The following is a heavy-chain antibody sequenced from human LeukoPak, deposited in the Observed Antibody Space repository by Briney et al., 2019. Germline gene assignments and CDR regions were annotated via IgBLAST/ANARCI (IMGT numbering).Heavy chain of an antibody. Sequence: GASVKVSCKASGYTSTSCAIHWVRQAPGQGLEWLGWISAGNGETGFSQKFQDRVTINRDTSATTAYMGLSRLRSEDTAVYYCATLVLAVAGFDYWGQGTLVTVSS. J-gene: IGHJ4*02. D-gene: IGHD6-19*01. CDR2: ISAGNGET. CDR1: GYTSTSCA. V-gene: IGHV1-3*01. CDR3: ATLVLAVAGFDY.